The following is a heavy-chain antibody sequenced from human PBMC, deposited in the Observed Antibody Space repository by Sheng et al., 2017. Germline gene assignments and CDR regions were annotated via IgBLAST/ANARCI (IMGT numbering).Heavy chain of an antibody. CDR2: INPSGSET. V-gene: IGHV3-74*01. CDR3: ARDHSGQGNAFDV. J-gene: IGHJ3*01. CDR1: GFTFRSFS. D-gene: IGHD5-12*01. Sequence: EVRLVESGGGLVQPGGSLRLSCVASGFTFRSFSMHWVRRAPGKGPVWVSHINPSGSETNYADYVKGRFTISRDNAQNTLYLQMSSLRVDDTAVYYCARDHSGQGNAFDVWGQGTMVTV.